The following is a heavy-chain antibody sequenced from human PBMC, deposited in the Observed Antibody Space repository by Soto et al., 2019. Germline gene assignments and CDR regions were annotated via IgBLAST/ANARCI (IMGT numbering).Heavy chain of an antibody. D-gene: IGHD3-16*01. V-gene: IGHV4-61*08. J-gene: IGHJ5*02. CDR2: IYFSGRT. CDR3: ARVPIDTYMIYWSDP. Sequence: SETLSLTCTVSCDSVSSGDYYWTWIRQPPGKGLEWVGHIYFSGRTNYIPSLESRDTISLDTSKNQFSLKLTSVTAADTAVYYCARVPIDTYMIYWSDPWGQGTLVTVS. CDR1: CDSVSSGDYY.